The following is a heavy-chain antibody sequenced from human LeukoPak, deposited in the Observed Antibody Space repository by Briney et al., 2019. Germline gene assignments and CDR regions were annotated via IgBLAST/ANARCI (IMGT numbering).Heavy chain of an antibody. CDR3: VRVAKERVGGVYYFDY. J-gene: IGHJ4*02. D-gene: IGHD1-1*01. CDR2: IGTAGDT. Sequence: GGSLRLSCAASGFTFSDYGMHWVRQATGKGLEWVSAIGTAGDTYYTGSVKGRFTISRENAKNSLYLQMNSLRAGDTAVYYCVRVAKERVGGVYYFDYWGQGTPVTVSS. CDR1: GFTFSDYG. V-gene: IGHV3-13*01.